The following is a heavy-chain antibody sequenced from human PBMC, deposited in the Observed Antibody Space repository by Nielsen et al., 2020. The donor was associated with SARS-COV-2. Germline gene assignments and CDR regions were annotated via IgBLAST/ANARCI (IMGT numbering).Heavy chain of an antibody. V-gene: IGHV3-11*05. CDR2: ISPSGGHT. CDR1: GFTFSDFY. Sequence: SLKLSCAASGFTFSDFYMSWIRQAPGKGLEWLSYISPSGGHTNYADSVKGRFTISRDNANKSLYLQMNSLRAEDTAVYYCARDYSGYRGWRFDPWGQGTLVTVSS. J-gene: IGHJ5*02. D-gene: IGHD5-12*01. CDR3: ARDYSGYRGWRFDP.